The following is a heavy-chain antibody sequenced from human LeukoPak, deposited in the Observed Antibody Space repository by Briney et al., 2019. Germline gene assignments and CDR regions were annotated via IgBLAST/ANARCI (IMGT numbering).Heavy chain of an antibody. CDR1: GGSISSSSYY. Sequence: PSETLSLTCTVSGGSISSSSYYWGWIRQPPGKGLEWIGSIYYSGSTYYNPSLKSRVTISVVTSKYKFSLKLSSVTAADTAVYYCAMYDFWSGYYTSRDCWGQGTLVTVSS. D-gene: IGHD3-3*01. CDR3: AMYDFWSGYYTSRDC. V-gene: IGHV4-39*01. J-gene: IGHJ4*02. CDR2: IYYSGST.